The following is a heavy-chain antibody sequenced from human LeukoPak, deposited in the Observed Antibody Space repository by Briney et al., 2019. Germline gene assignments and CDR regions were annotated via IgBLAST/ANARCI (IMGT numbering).Heavy chain of an antibody. CDR1: GFTFSSYS. V-gene: IGHV3-21*04. J-gene: IGHJ4*02. Sequence: PGGSLRLSCAASGFTFSSYSMNWVRQAPGRGLEWVSSITGSSSYIYYADSVKGRFTISRDNAKNSLYLQMNSLKTEDTAVYYCTRGGRYCSSTSCYVCLDFWGQGTLVTVSS. D-gene: IGHD2-2*01. CDR2: ITGSSSYI. CDR3: TRGGRYCSSTSCYVCLDF.